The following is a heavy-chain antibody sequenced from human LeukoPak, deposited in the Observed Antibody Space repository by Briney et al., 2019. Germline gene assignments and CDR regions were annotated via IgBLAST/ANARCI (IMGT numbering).Heavy chain of an antibody. D-gene: IGHD3-10*01. CDR3: ARDFRLTVRGVILDY. V-gene: IGHV1-18*01. Sequence: GASVKVSCKASGYTFTSYGISWVRQAPGQGLEWMGWISAYNGNTNYAQKLQGRVTMTTDTSTSTAYMELRSLRSDDTAVYCCARDFRLTVRGVILDYWGQGTLVTVSS. CDR1: GYTFTSYG. J-gene: IGHJ4*02. CDR2: ISAYNGNT.